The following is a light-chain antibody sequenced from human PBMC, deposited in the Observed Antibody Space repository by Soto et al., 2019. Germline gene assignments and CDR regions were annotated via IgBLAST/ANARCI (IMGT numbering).Light chain of an antibody. CDR2: DAS. CDR3: QQYGSSPTLS. V-gene: IGKV3D-20*01. J-gene: IGKJ4*01. CDR1: QSVSSY. Sequence: EIVLTQSPATLSWSPGERATLSCGASQSVSSYLAWYQQKPGQAPRLLIYDASNRATGIPARFSGSGSGTDFTLPISRLEPADFAVYYCQQYGSSPTLSFGGGTKVDIK.